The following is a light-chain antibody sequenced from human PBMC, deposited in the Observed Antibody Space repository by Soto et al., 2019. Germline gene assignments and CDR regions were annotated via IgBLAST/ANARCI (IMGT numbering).Light chain of an antibody. CDR3: NSYTSSSTFV. CDR2: DVS. Sequence: QSALTQPASVSGSPGQSITISCAGTSSDVGGYISVSWYQPHPGKAPKLLIYDVSDRRSGVSNRFSGSKSGNTASLTISGIQAEDEADYYCNSYTSSSTFVFGTGTKLTVL. J-gene: IGLJ1*01. V-gene: IGLV2-14*03. CDR1: SSDVGGYIS.